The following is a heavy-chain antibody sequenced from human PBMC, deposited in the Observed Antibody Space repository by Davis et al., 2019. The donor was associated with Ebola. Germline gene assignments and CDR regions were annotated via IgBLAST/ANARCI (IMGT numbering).Heavy chain of an antibody. CDR1: GFPYSSYG. CDR3: AKDPSFYYYYMDV. Sequence: SCAASGFPYSSYGMHWVRQAPGKGLEWVAFIRYDGSNKYYADSVKGRFTISRDNSKNTLYLQMNSLRAEDTAVYYCAKDPSFYYYYMDVWGKGTTVTVSS. CDR2: IRYDGSNK. V-gene: IGHV3-30*02. D-gene: IGHD2-2*01. J-gene: IGHJ6*03.